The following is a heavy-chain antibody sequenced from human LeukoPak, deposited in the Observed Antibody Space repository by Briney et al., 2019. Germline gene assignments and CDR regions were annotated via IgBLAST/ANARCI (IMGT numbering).Heavy chain of an antibody. CDR2: IYSGGST. Sequence: GGSLRLSYAASGFTVSSNYMSWVRQAPGKGLEWVSVIYSGGSTYYADSVKGRFTISRDNSKNTLYLQMNSLRAEDTAVYYCARSRRRELFYYFDYWGQGTLVTVSS. CDR1: GFTVSSNY. CDR3: ARSRRRELFYYFDY. V-gene: IGHV3-66*01. J-gene: IGHJ4*02. D-gene: IGHD1-26*01.